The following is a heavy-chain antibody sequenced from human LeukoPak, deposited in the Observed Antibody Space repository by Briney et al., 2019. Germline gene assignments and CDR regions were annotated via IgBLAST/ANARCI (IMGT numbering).Heavy chain of an antibody. J-gene: IGHJ5*02. V-gene: IGHV1-2*02. CDR1: GYIFIGYY. Sequence: ASVKVSCKASGYIFIGYYMHWVRQAPGQGLEWMGWINPNSGVTNYVQKFQGRVTMTRDTSISTAYMELSRLRSDDTAVYYCARDDIVVVPAVGWFDPWGQGTLVTVSS. CDR3: ARDDIVVVPAVGWFDP. D-gene: IGHD2-2*01. CDR2: INPNSGVT.